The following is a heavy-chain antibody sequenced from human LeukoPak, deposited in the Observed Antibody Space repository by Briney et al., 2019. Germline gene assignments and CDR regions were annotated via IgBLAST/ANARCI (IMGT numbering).Heavy chain of an antibody. Sequence: GEFLKISCKGSGYSFTGYWISWVRQMPGKGLEWMGRIDPSDSYTNYSPSFQGHVTISADKSISTASLQWSSLKASDTAMYYCAILGYCSSTSCYEGGYWFDPWGQGTLVTVSS. D-gene: IGHD2-2*01. CDR3: AILGYCSSTSCYEGGYWFDP. CDR2: IDPSDSYT. CDR1: GYSFTGYW. V-gene: IGHV5-10-1*01. J-gene: IGHJ5*02.